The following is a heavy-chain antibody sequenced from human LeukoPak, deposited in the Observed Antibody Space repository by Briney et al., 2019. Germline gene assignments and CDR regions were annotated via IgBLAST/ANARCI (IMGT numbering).Heavy chain of an antibody. V-gene: IGHV4-34*01. Sequence: SSETLSLTCAVYGGSFSGYYWSWIRQPPGKGLEWIGEINHSGSTNYNPSLKSRVTISVDTSKSQVSLTLSSVTAADTAVYYCARHPELYFFDYWGQGTLVTVSS. J-gene: IGHJ4*02. CDR1: GGSFSGYY. CDR2: INHSGST. D-gene: IGHD3-10*01. CDR3: ARHPELYFFDY.